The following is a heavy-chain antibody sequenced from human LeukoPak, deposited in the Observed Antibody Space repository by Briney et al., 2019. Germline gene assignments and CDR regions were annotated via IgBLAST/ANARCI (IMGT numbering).Heavy chain of an antibody. D-gene: IGHD2-2*02. CDR1: GYTFTSYA. CDR3: ARDQTDCSTTSCYKFHYGLDV. Sequence: ASVKVSCKASGYTFTSYAMNWVRQAPGQGLEWMGWISAYNGNTNYAQKLQGRVTMTRDTSTSTVYMELSSLRSEDTAVYYCARDQTDCSTTSCYKFHYGLDVWGQGTTVTVSS. V-gene: IGHV1-18*01. J-gene: IGHJ6*02. CDR2: ISAYNGNT.